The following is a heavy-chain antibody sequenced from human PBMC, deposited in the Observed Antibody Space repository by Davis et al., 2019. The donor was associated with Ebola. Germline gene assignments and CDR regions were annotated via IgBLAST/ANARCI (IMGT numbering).Heavy chain of an antibody. Sequence: ASVKVSCKASGYTFTANYMHWVRQAPGQGLEWMGIINPGGGKASYAQKFQGRISVTRDTSTSTMYLEMSNLRYEDTAVYYCARDLGTAMAPGWGQGTLVTVSS. D-gene: IGHD5-18*01. CDR1: GYTFTANY. CDR3: ARDLGTAMAPG. J-gene: IGHJ4*02. V-gene: IGHV1-46*01. CDR2: INPGGGKA.